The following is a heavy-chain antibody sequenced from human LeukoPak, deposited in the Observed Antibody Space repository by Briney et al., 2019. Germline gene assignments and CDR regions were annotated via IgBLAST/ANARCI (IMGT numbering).Heavy chain of an antibody. J-gene: IGHJ4*02. D-gene: IGHD7-27*01. CDR3: VRAGELDY. V-gene: IGHV1-2*02. Sequence: ASVKVSCKASGYSFTDYYMNWVRQAPAQGLEWMGWINPKSGGTKYAQKFQGRVTMTRDTSITTAYMELTILSSDDTAVFYCVRAGELDYWGQGTLVTVSS. CDR1: GYSFTDYY. CDR2: INPKSGGT.